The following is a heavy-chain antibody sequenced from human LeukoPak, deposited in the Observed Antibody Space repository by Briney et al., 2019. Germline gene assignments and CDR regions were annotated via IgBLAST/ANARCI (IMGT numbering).Heavy chain of an antibody. CDR1: GFTFSNHA. Sequence: PGGSLRLSCAASGFTFSNHAMSWVRQAPGKGLEWVSYISSSGSTIKYADSVKGRFTISRDNAKNSPYLQMNSLRVEDTAVYYCARARLYFDYWGQGTLVTVSS. V-gene: IGHV3-11*04. CDR2: ISSSGSTI. J-gene: IGHJ4*02. CDR3: ARARLYFDY.